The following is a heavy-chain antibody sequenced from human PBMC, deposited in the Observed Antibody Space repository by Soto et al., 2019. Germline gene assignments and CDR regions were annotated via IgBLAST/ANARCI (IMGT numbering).Heavy chain of an antibody. CDR1: GFTFSSYG. CDR3: AKRDYGGNPKVYGMDV. J-gene: IGHJ6*02. D-gene: IGHD4-17*01. CDR2: ISYDGSNK. V-gene: IGHV3-30*18. Sequence: QVQLVESGGGVVQPGRSLRLSCTASGFTFSSYGMHWVRQAPGKGLEWVAVISYDGSNKYHAESVKGRFTISRDNSKSALYLQMNSLRTEDTAVYYCAKRDYGGNPKVYGMDVWGHGTTVTVSS.